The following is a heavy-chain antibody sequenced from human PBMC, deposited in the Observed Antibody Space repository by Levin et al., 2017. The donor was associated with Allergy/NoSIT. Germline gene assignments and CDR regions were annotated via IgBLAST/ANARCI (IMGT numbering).Heavy chain of an antibody. Sequence: PSETLSLTCTVSGGSISSGDYYWSWIRQPPGKGLEWIGYIYYSGSTYYNPSLKSRVTISVDTSKNQFSLKLSSVTAADTAVYYCARDSGYSYGAFDYWGQGTLVTVSS. J-gene: IGHJ4*02. CDR2: IYYSGST. D-gene: IGHD5-18*01. CDR1: GGSISSGDYY. CDR3: ARDSGYSYGAFDY. V-gene: IGHV4-30-4*01.